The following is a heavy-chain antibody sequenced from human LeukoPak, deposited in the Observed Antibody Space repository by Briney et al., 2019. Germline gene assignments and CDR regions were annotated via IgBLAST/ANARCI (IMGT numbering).Heavy chain of an antibody. J-gene: IGHJ4*02. D-gene: IGHD1-26*01. Sequence: SETLSLTCSVSGGSVSSSSNYCGWIRQPPGKGLEWIGSIYYSGSTYYNPSLKSRVTISVDTPKNQFSLKLSSVTAADTAVYYCARQGSSYSGGPFDYSGQGTLVTVSS. CDR3: ARQGSSYSGGPFDY. V-gene: IGHV4-39*01. CDR2: IYYSGST. CDR1: GGSVSSSSNY.